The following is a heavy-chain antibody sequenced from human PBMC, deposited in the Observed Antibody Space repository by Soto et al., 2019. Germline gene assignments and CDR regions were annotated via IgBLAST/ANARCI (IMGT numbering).Heavy chain of an antibody. CDR2: ISSSSSST. V-gene: IGHV3-23*01. CDR1: GFTFSSYS. CDR3: AKCRLNDGNHDAFDI. D-gene: IGHD3-22*01. Sequence: GGSLRLSCAASGFTFSSYSMNWVRQAPGKGLEWVSAISSSSSSTYYADSVKGRFTISRDNSKNTLYLQMNSLRAEDTAVYYCAKCRLNDGNHDAFDIWGQGTMVTVSS. J-gene: IGHJ3*02.